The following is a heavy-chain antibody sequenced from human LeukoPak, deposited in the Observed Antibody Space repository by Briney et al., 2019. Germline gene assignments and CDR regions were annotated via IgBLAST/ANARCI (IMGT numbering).Heavy chain of an antibody. CDR3: ARVSGSSWQYYFDY. CDR1: GYTFTGYY. CDR2: INPNSGGT. Sequence: GASVKVSCKASGYTFTGYYMHWVRQAPGQGLEWMGWINPNSGGTNYAQKFQGRVTMTRDTSISTAYMELSRLRSDDTAVYYCARVSGSSWQYYFDYWGQGTLVTVSS. V-gene: IGHV1-2*02. J-gene: IGHJ4*02. D-gene: IGHD6-13*01.